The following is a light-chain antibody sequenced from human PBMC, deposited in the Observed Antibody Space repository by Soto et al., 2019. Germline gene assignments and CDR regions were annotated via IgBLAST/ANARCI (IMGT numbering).Light chain of an antibody. V-gene: IGKV2-28*01. Sequence: DIVMTQSPLSLPVTPGEPASISCRSSQSLLHSNGYNYLDWYLQKPGQSPQLLIYWGSNRAAEVADRISGSGSVTDFTLKISRVEAEDVEVYYCMQALQTLTFGPGTKVDIK. CDR2: WGS. CDR3: MQALQTLT. J-gene: IGKJ3*01. CDR1: QSLLHSNGYNY.